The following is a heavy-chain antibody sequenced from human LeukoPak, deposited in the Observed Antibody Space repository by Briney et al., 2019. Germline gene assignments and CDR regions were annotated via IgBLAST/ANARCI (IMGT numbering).Heavy chain of an antibody. CDR2: ISAYNGNT. Sequence: ASVKVSCKASGYTFTSYGISWGRQAPGQGLEWMGRISAYNGNTNYAQKLQGRVTMTTDTSTSTAYMELRSLRSDDTAVYYCARELWFGEKNWFDPWGQGTLVTVSS. CDR1: GYTFTSYG. V-gene: IGHV1-18*01. CDR3: ARELWFGEKNWFDP. J-gene: IGHJ5*02. D-gene: IGHD3-10*01.